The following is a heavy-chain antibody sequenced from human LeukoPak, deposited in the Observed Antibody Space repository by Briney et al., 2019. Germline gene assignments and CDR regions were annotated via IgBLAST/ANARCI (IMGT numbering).Heavy chain of an antibody. Sequence: ASVKISCKVSGYTFTDYYMHWVQQAPGKGLEWMGLVDPEDGETIYAGKFQGRVTITADTSTDTAYMELSSLRSEDTAVYYCATAETPSGSYGYWGQGTLVTVSS. CDR3: ATAETPSGSYGY. V-gene: IGHV1-69-2*01. D-gene: IGHD1-26*01. J-gene: IGHJ4*02. CDR2: VDPEDGET. CDR1: GYTFTDYY.